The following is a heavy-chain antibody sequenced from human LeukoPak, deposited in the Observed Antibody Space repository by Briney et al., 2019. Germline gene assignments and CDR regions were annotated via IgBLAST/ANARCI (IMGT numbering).Heavy chain of an antibody. CDR3: AVPHYYGSGSPDAFDI. CDR2: INPSGGST. D-gene: IGHD3-10*01. Sequence: ASVKVSCKASGYTFTSYYMHWVRQAPGQGLEWMGIINPSGGSTSYAQKFQGRVTMTRDTSTSTVYMELSSLRSEDTAVYYCAVPHYYGSGSPDAFDIWGQGTMVTVSS. V-gene: IGHV1-46*01. J-gene: IGHJ3*02. CDR1: GYTFTSYY.